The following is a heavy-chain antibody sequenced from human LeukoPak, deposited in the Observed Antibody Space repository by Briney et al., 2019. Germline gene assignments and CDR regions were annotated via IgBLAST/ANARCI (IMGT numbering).Heavy chain of an antibody. V-gene: IGHV4-59*08. D-gene: IGHD3-10*01. CDR3: ARRYYGSGIDY. J-gene: IGHJ4*02. CDR1: GDSISSYY. CDR2: IYYSGST. Sequence: SETLSLTCTVSGDSISSYYWSWIRQPPGKGLEWIGYIYYSGSTNYNPSLKSRVTISVDTSKNQFSLKLSSVTAADTAVYYCARRYYGSGIDYWGQGTLVTVSS.